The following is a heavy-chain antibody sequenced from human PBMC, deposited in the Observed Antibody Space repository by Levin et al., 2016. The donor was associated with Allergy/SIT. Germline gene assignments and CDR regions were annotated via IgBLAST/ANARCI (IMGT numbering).Heavy chain of an antibody. J-gene: IGHJ6*03. Sequence: WVRQAPGQGLEWMGRIIPILGIANYAQKFQGRVTITADKSTSTAYMELSSLRSEDTAVYYCAREDGIQLWSPGYYYYYYMDVWGKGTTVTVSS. D-gene: IGHD5-18*01. CDR2: IIPILGIA. CDR3: AREDGIQLWSPGYYYYYYMDV. V-gene: IGHV1-69*04.